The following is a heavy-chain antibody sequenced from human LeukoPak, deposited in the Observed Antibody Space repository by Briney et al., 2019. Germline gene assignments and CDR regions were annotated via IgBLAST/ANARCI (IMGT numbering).Heavy chain of an antibody. D-gene: IGHD3-10*01. CDR1: GYSISSGYY. CDR2: IYHSGST. CDR3: ARHDGGLSLLLFGELPYNWFDP. Sequence: EPSETLSLTCAVSGYSISSGYYWGWIRQPPGKGREWVGSIYHSGSTYYNPSLKSRVTISVDTSKNQFSLKLSSVPAADTAVYYCARHDGGLSLLLFGELPYNWFDPWGQGTLVTVSS. J-gene: IGHJ5*02. V-gene: IGHV4-38-2*01.